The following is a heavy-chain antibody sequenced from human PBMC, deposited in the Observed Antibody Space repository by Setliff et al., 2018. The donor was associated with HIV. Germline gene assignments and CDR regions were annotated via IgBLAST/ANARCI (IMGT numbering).Heavy chain of an antibody. CDR3: GGNGYYSIDY. D-gene: IGHD3-22*01. CDR1: GGSFGGYY. V-gene: IGHV4-34*01. CDR2: INHHKHT. J-gene: IGHJ4*02. Sequence: SETLSLTCVVYGGSFGGYYWSWIRQPPGKGLEWIGEINHHKHTNYNPSLKSRVTMSVDTSKNQFSLKLNSVTTADTADYYCGGNGYYSIDYWGQGTLVTVSS.